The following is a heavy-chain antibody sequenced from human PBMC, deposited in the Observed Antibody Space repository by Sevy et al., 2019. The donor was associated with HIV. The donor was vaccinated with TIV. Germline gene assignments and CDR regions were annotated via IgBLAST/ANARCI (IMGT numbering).Heavy chain of an antibody. CDR3: AKGPYDGVGYYSHC. J-gene: IGHJ4*02. CDR2: ISGGGETT. Sequence: GGSLRLSCTASGFTFSNYAMTWVRQAPGKGLEWVSGISGGGETTSYADSVKGRFTISRDNSKNTLYLQMSGLRAEDTAAYYCAKGPYDGVGYYSHCWGQGTLVTVSS. CDR1: GFTFSNYA. V-gene: IGHV3-23*01. D-gene: IGHD3-22*01.